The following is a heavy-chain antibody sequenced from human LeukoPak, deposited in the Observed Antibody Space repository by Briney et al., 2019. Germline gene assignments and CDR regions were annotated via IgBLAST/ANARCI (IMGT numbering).Heavy chain of an antibody. Sequence: GGSLRLSCAASGFTFSTYAMYWVRQAPGKGLEWVAIVPYDGSIEYYADSVKGRFTISRDNSKNTLYLQMNSLRAEDTAVYYCARDLLGGGLDYWGQGTLVTVSS. V-gene: IGHV3-30-3*01. CDR1: GFTFSTYA. J-gene: IGHJ4*02. CDR3: ARDLLGGGLDY. CDR2: VPYDGSIE. D-gene: IGHD3-16*01.